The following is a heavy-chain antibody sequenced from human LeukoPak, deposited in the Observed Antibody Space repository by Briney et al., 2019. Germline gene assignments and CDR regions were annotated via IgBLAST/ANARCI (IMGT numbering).Heavy chain of an antibody. CDR1: GGTFSSYA. D-gene: IGHD1-26*01. J-gene: IGHJ5*02. V-gene: IGHV1-69*01. CDR2: IIPIFGTA. Sequence: SVKVTCKASGGTFSSYAISWVRQAPGQGLEWMGGIIPIFGTANYAQKFQGRVTITADESTSTAYMELSSLRSEDTAVYYCASGSGSYDWFDPWGQGTLVTVSS. CDR3: ASGSGSYDWFDP.